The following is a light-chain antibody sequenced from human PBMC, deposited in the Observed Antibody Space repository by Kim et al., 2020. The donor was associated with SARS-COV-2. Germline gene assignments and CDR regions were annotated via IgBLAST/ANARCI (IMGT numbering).Light chain of an antibody. V-gene: IGKV4-1*01. CDR2: WAS. CDR3: QQYYSIPLT. J-gene: IGKJ3*01. Sequence: DIVMTQSPDSLAVSLGERATINCKSSQSVLWSSNNKNYLAWYQQKPGQPPKLLIYWASTRESGVPDRSSGSGSGTDFTLTISSLQAEDVAVYYCQQYYSIPLTFGPGTKVDIK. CDR1: QSVLWSSNNKNY.